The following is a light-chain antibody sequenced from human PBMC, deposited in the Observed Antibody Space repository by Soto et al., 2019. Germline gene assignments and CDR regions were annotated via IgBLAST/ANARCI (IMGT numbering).Light chain of an antibody. V-gene: IGLV2-11*01. CDR2: DVS. J-gene: IGLJ3*02. CDR3: CSFAGSHTWV. CDR1: SSDVGDYNY. Sequence: QSVLTQPRSVSGSPGQSVTISCTGTSSDVGDYNYVSWYQQYTGKAPKLKIYDVSTLPSGVPDRFSGSKSGNTASLTISGLQAEDEADYYCCSFAGSHTWVFGGGTKLTVL.